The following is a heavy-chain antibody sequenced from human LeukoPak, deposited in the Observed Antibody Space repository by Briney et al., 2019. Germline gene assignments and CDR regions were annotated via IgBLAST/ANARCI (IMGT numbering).Heavy chain of an antibody. V-gene: IGHV3-9*01. Sequence: PGGSLRLSCVASGFTFDDYAMHWVRQAPGKGLEWVSGISWNSGSIGYADSVKGRFTISRDNAKNSLYLQMNSLRAEDTALYYCAKDRGSGWYYFDYWGQGTLVTVSS. CDR3: AKDRGSGWYYFDY. D-gene: IGHD6-19*01. CDR2: ISWNSGSI. J-gene: IGHJ4*02. CDR1: GFTFDDYA.